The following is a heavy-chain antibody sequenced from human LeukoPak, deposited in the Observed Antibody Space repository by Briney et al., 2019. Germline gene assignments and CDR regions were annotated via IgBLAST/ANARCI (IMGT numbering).Heavy chain of an antibody. J-gene: IGHJ4*02. CDR3: AHSPGDYVGNHYFDY. Sequence: SGPTLVKPTQTLTLTCTSSGFSLSTSGVGVGWIRQPPGKALEWLSLIYWNDDKRYSPSLKSRLTITKDTSKNQVVLTMTNMDPVDTATYYCAHSPGDYVGNHYFDYWGQGTLVTVSS. CDR1: GFSLSTSGVG. CDR2: IYWNDDK. V-gene: IGHV2-5*01. D-gene: IGHD4-23*01.